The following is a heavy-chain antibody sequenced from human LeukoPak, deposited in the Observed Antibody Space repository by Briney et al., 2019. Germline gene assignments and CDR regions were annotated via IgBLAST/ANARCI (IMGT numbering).Heavy chain of an antibody. CDR2: INPNSGGT. V-gene: IGHV1-2*02. Sequence: ASVKVSCKASGGTFSSYAISWVRQAPGQGLEWMGWINPNSGGTNYAQKFQGRVTMTRDTSISTAYMELSRLRSDDTAVYYCARVILGLLDAFDIWGQGTMVTVSS. J-gene: IGHJ3*02. CDR1: GGTFSSYA. CDR3: ARVILGLLDAFDI. D-gene: IGHD1-26*01.